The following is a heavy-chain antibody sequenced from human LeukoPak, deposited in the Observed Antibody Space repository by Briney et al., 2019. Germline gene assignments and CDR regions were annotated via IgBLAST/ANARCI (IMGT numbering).Heavy chain of an antibody. CDR3: ARGYWGNDAFDI. V-gene: IGHV3-7*01. D-gene: IGHD3-16*01. J-gene: IGHJ3*02. CDR1: GFTFSSYE. CDR2: IKQDGSEK. Sequence: GGSLRLSCAASGFTFSSYEMNWVRQAPGKGLEWVANIKQDGSEKYYVDSVKGRFTISRDNAKNSLYLQMNSLRAEDTAVYYCARGYWGNDAFDIWGQGTMVTVSS.